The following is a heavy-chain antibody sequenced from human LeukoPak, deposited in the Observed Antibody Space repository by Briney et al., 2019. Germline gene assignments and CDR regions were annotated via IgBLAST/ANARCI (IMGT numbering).Heavy chain of an antibody. Sequence: SETLSLTCTVSGVSISTRNYYWGWIRQPPGKGLEWIGYIYYSGSTNYNPSLKSRVTISVDTSKNQFSLKLSSVTAADTAVYYCARAVAGSNRSPAHWFDPWGQGTLVTVSS. CDR3: ARAVAGSNRSPAHWFDP. J-gene: IGHJ5*02. CDR1: GVSISTRNYY. V-gene: IGHV4-61*05. CDR2: IYYSGST. D-gene: IGHD6-19*01.